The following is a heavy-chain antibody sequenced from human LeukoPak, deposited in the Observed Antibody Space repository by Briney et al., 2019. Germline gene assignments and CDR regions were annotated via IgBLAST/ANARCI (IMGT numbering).Heavy chain of an antibody. CDR3: ARSSVVVVAATSTGLDY. CDR1: GGSLSSSNW. Sequence: SETLSLTCAVCGGSLSSSNWWRWVRPPPGKGLGWSGEIYHSGSTNYNPSLKSRVTISVDKSKNQFSLKLSSVTAADTAVYYCARSSVVVVAATSTGLDYWGQGTLVTVSS. V-gene: IGHV4-4*02. CDR2: IYHSGST. J-gene: IGHJ4*02. D-gene: IGHD2-15*01.